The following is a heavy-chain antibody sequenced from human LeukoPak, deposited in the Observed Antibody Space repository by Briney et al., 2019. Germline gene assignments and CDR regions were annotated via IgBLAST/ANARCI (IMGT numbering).Heavy chain of an antibody. Sequence: SETLSLTCAAYGGSFSGYYWSWIRQPPGKGLEWIGEINHSGSTNYNPSLKSRVTISVDTSKNQFSLRLNSVTAADTAVYYCAKVRGAGSYRPGGWFDPWGQGTLVTVSS. D-gene: IGHD3-16*02. V-gene: IGHV4-34*01. J-gene: IGHJ5*02. CDR3: AKVRGAGSYRPGGWFDP. CDR2: INHSGST. CDR1: GGSFSGYY.